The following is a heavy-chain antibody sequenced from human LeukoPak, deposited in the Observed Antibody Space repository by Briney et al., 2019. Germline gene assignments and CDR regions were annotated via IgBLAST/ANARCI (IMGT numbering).Heavy chain of an antibody. CDR1: DFPFSNYG. CDR3: VRDSPRAFDL. CDR2: ISSDGTKI. Sequence: PGGSLRLSCAASDFPFSNYGMHWVRQVPGERLTWVARISSDGTKIGYAASVKGRFAISRDNGKNTLSLRMNTLGGEDTAIYYCVRDSPRAFDLWGRGTMVPVS. J-gene: IGHJ3*01. V-gene: IGHV3-74*01.